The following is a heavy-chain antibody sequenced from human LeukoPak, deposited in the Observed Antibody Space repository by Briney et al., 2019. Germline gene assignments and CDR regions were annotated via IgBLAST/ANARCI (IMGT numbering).Heavy chain of an antibody. Sequence: GGSLRLSCAASGFTFSSYEMNWVRQAPGEGLEWVSYVSSGDSDIYYADSVKGRSTISRDNAKNSLYLQMNSLRAEDTAVYYCASCVELDDAFDIWGQGTMVTVSS. D-gene: IGHD3-10*01. CDR2: VSSGDSDI. CDR1: GFTFSSYE. J-gene: IGHJ3*02. CDR3: ASCVELDDAFDI. V-gene: IGHV3-48*03.